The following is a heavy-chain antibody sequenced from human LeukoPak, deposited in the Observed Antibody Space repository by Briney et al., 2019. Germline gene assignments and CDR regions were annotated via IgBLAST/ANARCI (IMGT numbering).Heavy chain of an antibody. J-gene: IGHJ5*02. Sequence: GGSLRLSCAASGFTVSSNDMSWVRQAPGKGLECISVIYSGGSTDYADSVKGRLTISRDNSKNTLYLQMNSLRAEDTAVYYCARESGITMLRGAHTPWGQGILVTVSS. CDR2: IYSGGST. V-gene: IGHV3-53*01. CDR3: ARESGITMLRGAHTP. CDR1: GFTVSSND. D-gene: IGHD3-10*01.